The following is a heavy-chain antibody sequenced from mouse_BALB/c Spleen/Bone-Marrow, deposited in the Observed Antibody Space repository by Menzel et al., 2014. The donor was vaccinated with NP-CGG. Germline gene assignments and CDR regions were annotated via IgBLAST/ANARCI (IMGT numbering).Heavy chain of an antibody. CDR1: GFDFSRFW. J-gene: IGHJ4*01. D-gene: IGHD1-2*01. Sequence: EVQLQQSGGGLVQPGGSLKLSCAASGFDFSRFWMTWVRQAPGKGLEWIGEINPGSSTTNYTPSLKDKFIISRDNAKNSLYLQMGKVRSGEPALYYRAKPHYYGYMAYWGQGTSVTVSS. CDR3: AKPHYYGYMAY. CDR2: INPGSSTT. V-gene: IGHV4-1*02.